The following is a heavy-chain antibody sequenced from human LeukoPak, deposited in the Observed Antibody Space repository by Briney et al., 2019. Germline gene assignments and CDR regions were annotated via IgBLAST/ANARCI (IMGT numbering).Heavy chain of an antibody. CDR1: GYTFTSYD. V-gene: IGHV1-8*01. Sequence: ASVKVSYKASGYTFTSYDINWVRQATGQGLEWMGWMNPNSGNTGYAQKFQGRVTMTRNTSISTAYMELSSLRSEDTAVYYCARGPYISGETLVANAFDIWGQGTMVTVSS. J-gene: IGHJ3*02. CDR2: MNPNSGNT. D-gene: IGHD5-12*01. CDR3: ARGPYISGETLVANAFDI.